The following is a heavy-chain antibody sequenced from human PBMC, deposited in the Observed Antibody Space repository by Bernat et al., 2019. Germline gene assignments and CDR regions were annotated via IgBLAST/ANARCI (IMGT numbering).Heavy chain of an antibody. CDR2: ISYDGSNK. V-gene: IGHV3-30*14. D-gene: IGHD6-19*01. CDR3: ARDLSILAADYYFDY. Sequence: QVQLVESGGGVVQPGRSLRLSCAASGFTFSSYAMHWVRQAPGKGLEWVAVISYDGSNKYYADSVKGRFTISRDNSKNTLYLQMNSLRAEDTAVYYCARDLSILAADYYFDYWGQGTLVTVSS. CDR1: GFTFSSYA. J-gene: IGHJ4*02.